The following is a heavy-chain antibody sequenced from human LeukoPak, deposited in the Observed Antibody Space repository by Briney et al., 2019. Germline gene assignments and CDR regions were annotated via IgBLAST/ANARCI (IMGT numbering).Heavy chain of an antibody. J-gene: IGHJ6*04. D-gene: IGHD5-12*01. CDR3: ARSGIVATIGEDYYYYGMDV. CDR2: IIPIFGTA. Sequence: SVKVSCKASGGTFSSYAISWVRQAPGQGVEWMGGIIPIFGTANYAQKFQGRVTITADESTSTAYMELSSLRSEDTAVYYCARSGIVATIGEDYYYYGMDVWGKGTTVTVSS. CDR1: GGTFSSYA. V-gene: IGHV1-69*13.